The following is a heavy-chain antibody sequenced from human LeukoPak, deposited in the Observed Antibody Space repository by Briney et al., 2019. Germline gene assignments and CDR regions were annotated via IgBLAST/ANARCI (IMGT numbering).Heavy chain of an antibody. CDR3: AREGGASTGEGGFDM. V-gene: IGHV3-33*08. J-gene: IGHJ3*02. CDR2: IWHDGTQE. CDR1: GFTFSDHV. Sequence: PGRSLRLFCTTSGFTFSDHVMHWVRQAPGKGLEWVAFIWHDGTQEYYADSVKGRFTISRDNSKNTVHLQMNSLRVDDTALYFCAREGGASTGEGGFDMWGPGTMVTVSS. D-gene: IGHD2-8*02.